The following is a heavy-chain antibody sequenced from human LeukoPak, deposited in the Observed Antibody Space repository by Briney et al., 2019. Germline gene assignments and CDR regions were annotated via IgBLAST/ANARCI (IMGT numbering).Heavy chain of an antibody. J-gene: IGHJ5*02. CDR1: GFTVSGNY. CDR3: ARVLSGSWDWFDP. V-gene: IGHV3-74*01. Sequence: GGSLRLSCAASGFTVSGNYMNWVRQAPGKGLEWVSRINPDGSTTTYADSVKGRFTISRDNAKNTVYLQMNSLRAEDTAVYYCARVLSGSWDWFDPWGQGTLVTVSS. CDR2: INPDGSTT. D-gene: IGHD3-22*01.